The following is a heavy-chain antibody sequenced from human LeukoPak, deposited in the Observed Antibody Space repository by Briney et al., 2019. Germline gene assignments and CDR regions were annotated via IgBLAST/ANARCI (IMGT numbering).Heavy chain of an antibody. V-gene: IGHV3-30*03. J-gene: IGHJ5*02. Sequence: PGGSLRLSCAASGFTFSSYGMHWVRQAPGKGLEWVAVISYDGSNKYYADSVKGRFTISRDNSKNTLYLQMNSLRAEDTAVYYCARDSGPVLRFLEWPNNWFDPWGQGTLVTVSS. CDR2: ISYDGSNK. CDR1: GFTFSSYG. D-gene: IGHD3-3*01. CDR3: ARDSGPVLRFLEWPNNWFDP.